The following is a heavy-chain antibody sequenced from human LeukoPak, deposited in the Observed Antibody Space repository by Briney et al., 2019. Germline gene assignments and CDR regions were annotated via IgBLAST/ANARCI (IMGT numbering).Heavy chain of an antibody. D-gene: IGHD6-19*01. CDR2: IAKDGSNK. CDR1: RLTFSNYG. CDR3: AKAPSRSSGWSIDY. Sequence: GGSLRLSCAASRLTFSNYGMHWVRQDPGKGMEWVAVIAKDGSNKYYAESVKGRFTISRDNSKNTLYLQRDSLRAEDTAVYYCAKAPSRSSGWSIDYWGQGTLVTVSS. V-gene: IGHV3-30*18. J-gene: IGHJ4*02.